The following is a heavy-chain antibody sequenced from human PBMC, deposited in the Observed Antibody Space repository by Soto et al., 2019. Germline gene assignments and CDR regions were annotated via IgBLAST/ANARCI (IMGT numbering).Heavy chain of an antibody. J-gene: IGHJ5*02. CDR3: AREPDR. CDR1: GGSISSGGSS. V-gene: IGHV4-30-2*01. CDR2: IYHSGST. Sequence: PSETLSLTCAVSGGSISSGGSSWSWIRQPPGKGLEWIGYIYHSGSTYYNPSLKSRVTISVDRSKNQFSLKLSSVTAADTAVYYCAREPDRWGQGTLVTV.